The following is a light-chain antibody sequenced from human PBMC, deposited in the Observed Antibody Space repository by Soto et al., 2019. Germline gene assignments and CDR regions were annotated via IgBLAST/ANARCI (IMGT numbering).Light chain of an antibody. CDR1: QGISSY. CDR2: AAS. J-gene: IGKJ2*01. CDR3: QQYYSYPVYT. V-gene: IGKV1-8*01. Sequence: AIRMTQSPSSLSASTGDRVTITCRASQGISSYSAWYQQKPGKAPKLLIYAASTLQSGVPSRFSGSGSGTDFTLTISCLQSEDFATYYCQQYYSYPVYTFGQGTKLEIK.